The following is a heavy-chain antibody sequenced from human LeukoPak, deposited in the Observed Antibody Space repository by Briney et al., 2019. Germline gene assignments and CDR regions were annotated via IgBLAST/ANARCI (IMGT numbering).Heavy chain of an antibody. CDR3: ARDLGVITFDY. V-gene: IGHV3-30*04. CDR2: ISYDGSNK. J-gene: IGHJ4*02. Sequence: GGSLRLSCVAPGFTFNNFAMNWVRQAPGKGLEWVAVISYDGSNKYYADSVKGRFTISRDNSKNTLYLQMNSLRAEDTAVYYCARDLGVITFDYWGQGTLVTVSS. D-gene: IGHD3-22*01. CDR1: GFTFNNFA.